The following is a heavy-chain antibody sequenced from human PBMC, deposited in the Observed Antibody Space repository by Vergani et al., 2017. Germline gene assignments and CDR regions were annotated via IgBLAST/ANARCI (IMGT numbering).Heavy chain of an antibody. CDR2: ISYDGSNK. J-gene: IGHJ6*01. CDR1: GFTFSSYG. V-gene: IGHV3-30*18. Sequence: QVQLVESGGGVVQPGRSLRLSCAASGFTFSSYGMHCVRQAPGKGLEWVAVISYDGSNKYYADSVKGRFTISRDNSKNTLYLQMNSLRAEDTAVYYCAKPLGVPLGYCSGGSCPKYYYCGMDVWGQG. D-gene: IGHD2-15*01. CDR3: AKPLGVPLGYCSGGSCPKYYYCGMDV.